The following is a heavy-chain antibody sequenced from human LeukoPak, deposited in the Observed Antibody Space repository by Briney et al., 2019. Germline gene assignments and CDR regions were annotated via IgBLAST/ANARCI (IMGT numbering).Heavy chain of an antibody. CDR1: GFPFSSYS. J-gene: IGHJ4*02. CDR2: ISSSSSYI. CDR3: ARDVYYGSGSQRLDF. Sequence: GGSLRLSCAASGFPFSSYSMNWVRQAPGKGLEWVSSISSSSSYIYYADSIKGRFTISRDNAKNSVYLQMNSLRGEDRAVYYCARDVYYGSGSQRLDFWGQGTLVTVSS. D-gene: IGHD3-10*01. V-gene: IGHV3-21*01.